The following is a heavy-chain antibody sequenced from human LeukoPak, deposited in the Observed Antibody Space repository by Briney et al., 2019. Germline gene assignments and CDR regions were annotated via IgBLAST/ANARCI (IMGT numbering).Heavy chain of an antibody. J-gene: IGHJ4*02. Sequence: GGSLRLSCPASGFTFSSYAMSWVRQAPGKGLEWVSAISGSGGSTYYADSVKGRFTISRDNSKNTLYLQMNSLRAEDTAVYYCAKDYDSSGYYYYFDYWGQGTLVTVSS. D-gene: IGHD3-22*01. V-gene: IGHV3-23*01. CDR3: AKDYDSSGYYYYFDY. CDR2: ISGSGGST. CDR1: GFTFSSYA.